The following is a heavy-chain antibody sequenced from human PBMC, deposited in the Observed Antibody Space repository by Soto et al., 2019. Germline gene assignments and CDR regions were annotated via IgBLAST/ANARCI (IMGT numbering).Heavy chain of an antibody. V-gene: IGHV3-74*01. J-gene: IGHJ4*01. D-gene: IGHD3-22*01. Sequence: TGGSLRLSCAASGFTFSSYWMHWVRQAPGKGLVWVSRINSDGSSTSYADSVKGRFTISRDNAKNTLYLQMNSLRAEDTAVYYCARDQGYYYDNRGSDYWGHGTLVTVSS. CDR1: GFTFSSYW. CDR2: INSDGSST. CDR3: ARDQGYYYDNRGSDY.